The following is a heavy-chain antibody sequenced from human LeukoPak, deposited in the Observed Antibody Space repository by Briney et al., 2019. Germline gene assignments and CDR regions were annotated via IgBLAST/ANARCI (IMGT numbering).Heavy chain of an antibody. Sequence: ASVKVSCKASGYTFTSYGISWVRQAPGQGLEWMGWISAYNGNTNYAQKLQGRVTMTTDTSTSTAYMELRSLRSDDTAVYYCARAPGYCSSTSCSKYYYYYYMGVWGKGTTVTVSS. CDR1: GYTFTSYG. CDR3: ARAPGYCSSTSCSKYYYYYYMGV. J-gene: IGHJ6*03. CDR2: ISAYNGNT. V-gene: IGHV1-18*01. D-gene: IGHD2-2*01.